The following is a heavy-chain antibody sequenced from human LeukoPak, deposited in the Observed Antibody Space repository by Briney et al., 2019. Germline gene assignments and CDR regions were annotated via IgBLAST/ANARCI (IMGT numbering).Heavy chain of an antibody. CDR1: GGSVSGYY. V-gene: IGHV4-59*08. CDR2: IYHTGHT. J-gene: IGHJ4*02. D-gene: IGHD3-10*02. CDR3: TRHPFMSPFDY. Sequence: NPSETLSLTCTVSGGSVSGYYWSWIRQPPGGGLEWIGYIYHTGHTHYNASLKGRVTMSMDTSQSQISLRMSSMTAADTAVYYCTRHPFMSPFDYRGQGTLVTVSS.